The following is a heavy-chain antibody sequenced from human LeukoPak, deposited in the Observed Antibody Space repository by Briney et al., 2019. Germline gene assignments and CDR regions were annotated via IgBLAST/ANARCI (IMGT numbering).Heavy chain of an antibody. J-gene: IGHJ3*02. CDR3: AKDRGGAYYESSVDI. Sequence: SVKGRFTISRDNPKNTLYLQMNSLRAEDTAVYYCAKDRGGAYYESSVDIWGQGTMVTVSS. V-gene: IGHV3-30*02. D-gene: IGHD3-22*01.